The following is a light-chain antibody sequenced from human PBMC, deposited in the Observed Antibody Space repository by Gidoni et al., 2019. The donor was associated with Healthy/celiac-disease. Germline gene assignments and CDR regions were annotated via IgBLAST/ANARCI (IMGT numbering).Light chain of an antibody. CDR1: NIGSKN. CDR2: RDS. CDR3: QVWDSSTYVV. J-gene: IGLJ2*01. V-gene: IGLV3-9*01. Sequence: SYELTQPLSVSVALGQTARSTCWGKNIGSKNVHWSQPKPGQAPVPVIYRDSNRPSGIPARFSGSNSGNTATLTISRALAGDEADYYCQVWDSSTYVVFGGGTKLTVL.